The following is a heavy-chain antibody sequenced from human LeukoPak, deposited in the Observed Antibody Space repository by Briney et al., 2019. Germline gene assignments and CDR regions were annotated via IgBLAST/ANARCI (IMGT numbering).Heavy chain of an antibody. CDR2: IKNDGSDK. CDR3: VNLGYSD. V-gene: IGHV3-7*01. Sequence: GGSLRLSCVTSAFTFNGYWMTWVRQSPGKGLEWVATIKNDGSDKYYVDSVKGRFTLSRDNAKNSVYLQMNSLRVEDTAVYYCVNLGYSDGGQGTLVTVSS. CDR1: AFTFNGYW. J-gene: IGHJ4*02. D-gene: IGHD5-12*01.